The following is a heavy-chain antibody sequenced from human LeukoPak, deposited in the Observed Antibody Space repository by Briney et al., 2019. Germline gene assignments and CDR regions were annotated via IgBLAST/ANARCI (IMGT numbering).Heavy chain of an antibody. Sequence: ASVKVSCKASGYTFIDYYMHWVRQAPGQGLEWMGWINLNSGGTNYAQNFQGRVTMTRDTSIRTVYMELSRLRSDDTAVYYCANTYALGNYYKGGFDPWGQGTLVTVSS. V-gene: IGHV1-2*02. CDR1: GYTFIDYY. CDR2: INLNSGGT. D-gene: IGHD3-10*01. CDR3: ANTYALGNYYKGGFDP. J-gene: IGHJ5*02.